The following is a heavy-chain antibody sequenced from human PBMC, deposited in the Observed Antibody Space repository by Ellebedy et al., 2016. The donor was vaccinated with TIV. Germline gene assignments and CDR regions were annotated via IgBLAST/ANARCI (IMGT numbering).Heavy chain of an antibody. J-gene: IGHJ3*02. CDR2: MNPNSGNT. D-gene: IGHD2-15*01. CDR3: AREGRYCSGGSCSNAFDI. V-gene: IGHV1-8*03. Sequence: AASVKVSCKASGYTFTGYYMHWVRQAPGQGLEWMGWMNPNSGNTGYAQKFQGRVTITRNTSISTAYMELSSLRSEDTAVYYCAREGRYCSGGSCSNAFDIWGQGTMVTVSS. CDR1: GYTFTGYY.